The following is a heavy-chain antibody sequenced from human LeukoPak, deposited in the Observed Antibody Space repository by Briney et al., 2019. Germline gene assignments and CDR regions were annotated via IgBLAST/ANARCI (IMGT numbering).Heavy chain of an antibody. D-gene: IGHD6-6*01. Sequence: SSETLSLTCTVSGGSISSYYWSWIRQPPGKGLEWIGYIYYSGSTNYNPSLKSRVTISVDTSKNQFSLKLSSVTAADTAVYYCARDYLSRVEGVPLYYYYYGMDVWGQGTTVTVSS. CDR3: ARDYLSRVEGVPLYYYYYGMDV. CDR1: GGSISSYY. J-gene: IGHJ6*02. CDR2: IYYSGST. V-gene: IGHV4-59*01.